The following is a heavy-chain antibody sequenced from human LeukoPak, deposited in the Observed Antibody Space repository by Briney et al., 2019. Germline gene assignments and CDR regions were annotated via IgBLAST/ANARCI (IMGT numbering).Heavy chain of an antibody. CDR2: ISSSGSTI. D-gene: IGHD3-22*01. CDR3: ARIGYDSSGYWDAFDI. Sequence: GGSLRLSCAASRFTFSSYEVNWVRQAPGKGLEWVSYISSSGSTIYYADSVKGRFTISRDNAKNSLYLQTNSLRAEDTAVYYCARIGYDSSGYWDAFDIWGQGTMVTVSS. J-gene: IGHJ3*02. CDR1: RFTFSSYE. V-gene: IGHV3-48*03.